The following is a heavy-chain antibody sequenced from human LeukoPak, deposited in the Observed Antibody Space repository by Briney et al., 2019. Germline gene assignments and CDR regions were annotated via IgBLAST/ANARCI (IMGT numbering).Heavy chain of an antibody. CDR1: GFNFSASY. V-gene: IGHV3-11*01. CDR3: ARGKRTFDF. D-gene: IGHD6-25*01. Sequence: GGSLRLSCTASGFNFSASYMSWIRQSPGGCLEWLSYISPRSYSTYYADSARGRFTISRDNSRNTLLLRMTAVRVDDSAIYYCARGKRTFDFWGQGTRISVSS. CDR2: ISPRSYST. J-gene: IGHJ4*02.